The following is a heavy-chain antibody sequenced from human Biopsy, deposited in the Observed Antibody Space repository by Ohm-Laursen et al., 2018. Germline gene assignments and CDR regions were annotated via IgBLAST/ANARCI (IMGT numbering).Heavy chain of an antibody. J-gene: IGHJ4*02. CDR3: ARLTRSTPTTGV. D-gene: IGHD2-8*01. V-gene: IGHV1-2*02. Sequence: ASVKVSCKASGYIFTGYYMHWVRQAPGQGLEWMGWLNTNSGDTEYAENFQGRVTMTRDTSISTAYMEMSRLRSDDTAVYYCARLTRSTPTTGVWGQGTLVTVSS. CDR1: GYIFTGYY. CDR2: LNTNSGDT.